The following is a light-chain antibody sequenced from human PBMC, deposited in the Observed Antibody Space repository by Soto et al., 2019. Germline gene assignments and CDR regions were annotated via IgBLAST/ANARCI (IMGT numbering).Light chain of an antibody. CDR3: SSYTSTSTLV. V-gene: IGLV2-14*01. Sequence: QSALAQPASVAGSPGQSITISCTGTSRDVGGYNYFSWYQQYPGKAPKVLIYEVSYRPSGVSNRFSGSKSGNTASLTISGLQAEDEADYYCSSYTSTSTLVFGGGTKVTVL. CDR2: EVS. CDR1: SRDVGGYNY. J-gene: IGLJ2*01.